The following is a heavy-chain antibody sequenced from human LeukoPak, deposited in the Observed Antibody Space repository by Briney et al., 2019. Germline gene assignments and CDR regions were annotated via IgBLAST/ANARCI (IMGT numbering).Heavy chain of an antibody. CDR1: GYTFNNYG. CDR3: VKDWHILTGRNCFDP. Sequence: ASVRVSCKAFGYTFNNYGISWVRQAPGQGLEWMGWVSSYNGDTNYAQKFRGRVTMSTDTSTSTAYMELRGLRFDDTAIYYCVKDWHILTGRNCFDPWGQGTLVTVSS. CDR2: VSSYNGDT. J-gene: IGHJ5*02. V-gene: IGHV1-18*01. D-gene: IGHD3-9*01.